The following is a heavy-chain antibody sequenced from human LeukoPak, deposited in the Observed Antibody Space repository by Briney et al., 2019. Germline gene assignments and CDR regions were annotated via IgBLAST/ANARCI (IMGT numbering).Heavy chain of an antibody. J-gene: IGHJ4*02. D-gene: IGHD1-1*01. CDR1: GGSLSSYY. V-gene: IGHV4-59*01. CDR2: IYYSGST. CDR3: ARGTGSGPDY. Sequence: PSEPLTLTCTVSGGSLSSYYWSWLRQPPGKGLEWIGYIYYSGSTNYNPSFKSRVTISVDTSKNQFSLKLSSVTAADTAVYYCARGTGSGPDYWGQGTLVTVSS.